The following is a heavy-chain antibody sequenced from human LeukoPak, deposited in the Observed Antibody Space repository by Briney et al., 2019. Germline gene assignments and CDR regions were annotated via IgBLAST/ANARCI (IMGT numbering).Heavy chain of an antibody. CDR3: ARDDGMVRGLYYYYYMDV. CDR2: IKQDGSEK. CDR1: GFTFSSYS. J-gene: IGHJ6*03. D-gene: IGHD3-10*01. V-gene: IGHV3-7*01. Sequence: GGSLRLSCAASGFTFSSYSMSWVRQAPGKGLEWVANIKQDGSEKYYVDSVKGRFTISRDNAKNSLHLQMNSLRAEDTAVYYCARDDGMVRGLYYYYYMDVWGKGTTVTISS.